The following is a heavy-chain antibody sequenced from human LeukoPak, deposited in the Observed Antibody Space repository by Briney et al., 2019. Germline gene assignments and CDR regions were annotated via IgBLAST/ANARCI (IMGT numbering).Heavy chain of an antibody. J-gene: IGHJ6*03. CDR3: ARVGSSTSYYYYMDV. V-gene: IGHV1-8*03. Sequence: ASVKVSCKASGYTFTSYYMNWVRQAPGQGLEWMGWMNPNGGNTGYAQKFQGRVTITRNTSISTAYMELSSLRSEDTAVYYCARVGSSTSYYYYMDVWGKGTTVTVSS. D-gene: IGHD2-2*01. CDR2: MNPNGGNT. CDR1: GYTFTSYY.